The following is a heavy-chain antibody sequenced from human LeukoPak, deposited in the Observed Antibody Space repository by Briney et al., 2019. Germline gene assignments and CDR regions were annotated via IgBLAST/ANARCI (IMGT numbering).Heavy chain of an antibody. CDR1: GFTFSSYS. J-gene: IGHJ1*01. V-gene: IGHV3-21*01. Sequence: GGSLRLSCAASGFTFSSYSMNWVRRAPGKGLEWVSSISSSSSYIYYADSVKGRFTISRDNAKNSLYLQMNSLRAEDTAVYYCARDWPTIAAAGTIPEYFQHWGQGTLVTVSS. CDR2: ISSSSSYI. D-gene: IGHD6-13*01. CDR3: ARDWPTIAAAGTIPEYFQH.